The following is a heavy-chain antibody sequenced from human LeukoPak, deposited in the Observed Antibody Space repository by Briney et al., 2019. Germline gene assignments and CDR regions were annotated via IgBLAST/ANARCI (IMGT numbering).Heavy chain of an antibody. D-gene: IGHD6-13*01. V-gene: IGHV3-23*01. CDR1: GFTFSSYE. CDR3: ASLRDPYSGSWYDY. J-gene: IGHJ4*02. CDR2: ISSSGGST. Sequence: GGSLRLSCAASGFTFSSYEMNWVRQAPGKGLEWVSAISSSGGSTYYADSVKGRFTISRDNSKNTLYLQMNSLRAEDTAVYYCASLRDPYSGSWYDYWGQGTLVTVSS.